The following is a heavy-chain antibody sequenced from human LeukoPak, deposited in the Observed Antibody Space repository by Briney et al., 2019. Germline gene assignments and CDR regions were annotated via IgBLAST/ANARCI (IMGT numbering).Heavy chain of an antibody. CDR3: ARVVGVVVAATPSYYLDY. CDR1: GGSISSYY. J-gene: IGHJ4*02. CDR2: IHYSGST. Sequence: SETLSLTCTVSGGSISSYYWSWIRQPPGKGLEWIGHIHYSGSTNYNPSLKSRVTISVDTSKNHFSLELTSVTAADTAVYYCARVVGVVVAATPSYYLDYWGQGTLVTVSS. V-gene: IGHV4-59*13. D-gene: IGHD2-15*01.